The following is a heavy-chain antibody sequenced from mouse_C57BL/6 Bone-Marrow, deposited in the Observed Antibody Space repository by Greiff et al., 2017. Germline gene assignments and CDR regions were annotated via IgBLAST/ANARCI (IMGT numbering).Heavy chain of an antibody. Sequence: QVQLQQPGAELVMPGASVKLSCKASGYTFTSYWMHWVKQRPGQGLEWIGEIDPSDSYTNYNQQFKGKSTLTVDKSSSTAYMQLSSLTSEDSAVYYCARGYDDAMDYWGQGTSVTVSS. V-gene: IGHV1-69*01. CDR2: IDPSDSYT. D-gene: IGHD2-2*01. CDR1: GYTFTSYW. J-gene: IGHJ4*01. CDR3: ARGYDDAMDY.